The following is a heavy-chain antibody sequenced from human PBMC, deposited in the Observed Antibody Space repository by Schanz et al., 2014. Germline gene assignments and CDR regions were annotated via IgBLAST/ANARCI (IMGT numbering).Heavy chain of an antibody. V-gene: IGHV1-69*06. D-gene: IGHD4-17*01. J-gene: IGHJ5*02. CDR2: INVGNGNM. CDR1: GGTFSTYP. CDR3: ATLDYADSVS. Sequence: QVQLVQSGAEVKKPGASMKVSCKASGGTFSTYPINWLRQAPGQGLEWMGWINVGNGNMKYSQKFQGRVTITADKSTTTAYMELNSLNSDDTAVYYCATLDYADSVSWGQGTLVTVSS.